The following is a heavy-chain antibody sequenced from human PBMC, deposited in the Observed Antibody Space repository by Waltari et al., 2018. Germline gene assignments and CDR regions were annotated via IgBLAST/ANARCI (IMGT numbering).Heavy chain of an antibody. V-gene: IGHV3-53*01. CDR3: ARISSGWYEDWFDP. J-gene: IGHJ5*02. Sequence: EVQLVESGGGLIQPGGSLRLPCAASGFTVSSNYMRWVRRAPGKGLEWFSVIYSGGSTYYADSVKGRFTISRDNSKNTLYLQMNSLRAEDTAVYYCARISSGWYEDWFDPCGQGTLVTVSS. D-gene: IGHD6-19*01. CDR2: IYSGGST. CDR1: GFTVSSNY.